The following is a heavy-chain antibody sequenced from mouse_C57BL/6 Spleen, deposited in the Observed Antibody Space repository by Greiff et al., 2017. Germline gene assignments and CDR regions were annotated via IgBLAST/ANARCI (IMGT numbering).Heavy chain of an antibody. CDR1: GYTFTDYN. V-gene: IGHV1-22*01. Sequence: VQLQQSGPELVKPGASVKMSCKASGYTFTDYNMQWVKQSHGKSLEWIGYINPNNGGTSYNQKFKGKATLTVNKSSSTAYMELRSLTSEDSAVYYCVYDGDYYAMDYWGQGTSVTVSS. CDR2: INPNNGGT. CDR3: VYDGDYYAMDY. J-gene: IGHJ4*01. D-gene: IGHD2-12*01.